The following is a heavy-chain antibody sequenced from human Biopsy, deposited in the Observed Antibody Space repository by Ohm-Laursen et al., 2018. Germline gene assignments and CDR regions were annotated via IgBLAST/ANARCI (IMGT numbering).Heavy chain of an antibody. V-gene: IGHV4-31*01. CDR1: GGSVSSGGFY. CDR3: ARRRYGGTRYWYFDL. CDR2: IYYSGTT. Sequence: TLSLTCTVPGGSVSSGGFYWSWIRQHPGKGLEWIGYIYYSGTTYYHPSLKSLVTISVDTSKNQFSLKLNSVTAADTAVYYCARRRYGGTRYWYFDLWGRGTLVTVSS. D-gene: IGHD4-23*01. J-gene: IGHJ2*01.